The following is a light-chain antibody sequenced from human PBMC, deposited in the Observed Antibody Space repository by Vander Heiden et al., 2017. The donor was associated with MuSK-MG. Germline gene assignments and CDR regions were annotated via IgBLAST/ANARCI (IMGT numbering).Light chain of an antibody. CDR1: ALPKKY. CDR3: LSADSRGTDPGV. V-gene: IGLV3-16*01. CDR2: KDS. J-gene: IGLJ3*02. Sequence: SYELPQPPSVSVSLGQMARITCSGEALPKKYAYWYQQKPGQFPVLVIYKDSERHSGIPERCSGSSSGTIGTLTISGVQAEDEADDYCLSADSRGTDPGVFGGGTKLTVL.